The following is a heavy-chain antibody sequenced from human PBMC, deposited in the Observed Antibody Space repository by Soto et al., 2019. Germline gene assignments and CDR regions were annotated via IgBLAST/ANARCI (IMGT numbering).Heavy chain of an antibody. CDR1: GGSVSSGSYY. Sequence: QVQLQQWGAGLLKPSETLSLTCAVYGGSVSSGSYYWSWIRQPPGKGLEWIGEMSHSGGTHFNPSLKSRVTISVDTSKNHFSLKMSFVTAAATALYYCARVERGTATTVVDAFDIWGPGTMVTVSS. D-gene: IGHD1-1*01. CDR2: MSHSGGT. V-gene: IGHV4-34*01. CDR3: ARVERGTATTVVDAFDI. J-gene: IGHJ3*02.